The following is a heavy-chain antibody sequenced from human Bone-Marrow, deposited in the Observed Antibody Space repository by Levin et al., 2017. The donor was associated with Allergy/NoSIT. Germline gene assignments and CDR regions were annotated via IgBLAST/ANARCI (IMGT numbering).Heavy chain of an antibody. CDR1: GYTFTNYG. J-gene: IGHJ6*02. CDR2: INSYIGTT. D-gene: IGHD2-2*01. V-gene: IGHV1-18*04. Sequence: ASVKVSCKASGYTFTNYGINWVRQAPGQGLEWLGWINSYIGTTNYAQNLQDRVTMTTDPTTTTLYFEIRHLRSDDPRLYFCSRNTTYGTNAYHFVCRMDVWGQGTTVTVSS. CDR3: SRNTTYGTNAYHFVCRMDV.